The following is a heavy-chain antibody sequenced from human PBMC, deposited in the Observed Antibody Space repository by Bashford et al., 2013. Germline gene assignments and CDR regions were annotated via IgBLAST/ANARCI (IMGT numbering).Heavy chain of an antibody. D-gene: IGHD4-17*01. J-gene: IGHJ4*02. V-gene: IGHV3-23*01. CDR3: ASLAVN. Sequence: VRQAPGRGLEWISAISGSGGDTHYADSVKGRFTISKDNSKNTLYLQMNSLRAEDTAVYYCASLAVNWGQGTLVTVSS. CDR2: ISGSGGDT.